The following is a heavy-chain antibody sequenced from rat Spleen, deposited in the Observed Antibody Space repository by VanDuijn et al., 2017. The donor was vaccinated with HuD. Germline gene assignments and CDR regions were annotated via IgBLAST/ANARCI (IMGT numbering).Heavy chain of an antibody. D-gene: IGHD1-9*01. CDR2: IVTSGGTT. CDR1: GFTFSNYD. J-gene: IGHJ4*01. Sequence: EVQLVESGGGLVQPGRSLKLSCAASGFTFSNYDMAWVRQAPTKGLEWVASIVTSGGTTYYRDSVKGRFTVSRDNAKSSLYLQMNSLKSEDTATYYCARLGDTYYGYNPLDAWGQGASVTVSS. V-gene: IGHV5-25*01. CDR3: ARLGDTYYGYNPLDA.